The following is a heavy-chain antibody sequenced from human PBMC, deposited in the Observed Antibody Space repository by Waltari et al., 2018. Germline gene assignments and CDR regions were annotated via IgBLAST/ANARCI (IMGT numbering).Heavy chain of an antibody. CDR3: AKDQDTAMDNYYGMDV. V-gene: IGHV3-30*18. CDR1: GFSLTSHG. Sequence: QVQLVESGGGVVQPGRSLRLSCAASGFSLTSHGIHWVRQAPGKGLEWVALISYDGSLKYYVDSVEGRFTISRDISKNILYLQMNSLGAEDTAVYFCAKDQDTAMDNYYGMDVWGQGTTVTVSS. D-gene: IGHD5-18*01. CDR2: ISYDGSLK. J-gene: IGHJ6*02.